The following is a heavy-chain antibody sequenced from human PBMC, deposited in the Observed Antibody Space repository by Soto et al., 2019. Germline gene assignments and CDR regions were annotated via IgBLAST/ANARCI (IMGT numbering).Heavy chain of an antibody. CDR3: AGGGVRGVITRTRDYYGMDV. V-gene: IGHV5-51*01. Sequence: GESLKISCKGSGYSFTSYWIGWERQMPGKGQERMGIIYPGDSDTRYSPSFQGQVTISADKSISTAYLQWSSLKASDTAMYYCAGGGVRGVITRTRDYYGMDVWGQGTTVTVSS. J-gene: IGHJ6*02. CDR1: GYSFTSYW. CDR2: IYPGDSDT. D-gene: IGHD3-10*01.